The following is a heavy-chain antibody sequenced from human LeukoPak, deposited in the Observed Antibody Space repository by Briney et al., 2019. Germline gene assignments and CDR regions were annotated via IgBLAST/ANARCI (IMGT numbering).Heavy chain of an antibody. Sequence: GGSLRLSCAASGFTVSSNYMSWVRQAPGKGLEWVSVIYSGGSTYYADSVKGRFTISRDNSKNTLYLQMNSLRAEDTAVYYCAREIRVYSYGGYFDYWGQGTLVTVSS. V-gene: IGHV3-53*01. D-gene: IGHD5-18*01. J-gene: IGHJ4*02. CDR3: AREIRVYSYGGYFDY. CDR1: GFTVSSNY. CDR2: IYSGGST.